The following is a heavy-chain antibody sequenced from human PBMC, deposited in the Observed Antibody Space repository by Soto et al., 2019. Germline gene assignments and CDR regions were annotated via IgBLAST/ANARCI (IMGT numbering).Heavy chain of an antibody. Sequence: GEYLKISCQASGYSFISSWIGWVRQMPGKGLEWMGIIYPGDSDTRYSPSFQGQVTISADKSTSTAYLQWSSLKASDTATYYCARMMAASGTAFDYWGQGALVTVSS. D-gene: IGHD6-13*01. J-gene: IGHJ4*02. CDR3: ARMMAASGTAFDY. CDR1: GYSFISSW. CDR2: IYPGDSDT. V-gene: IGHV5-51*01.